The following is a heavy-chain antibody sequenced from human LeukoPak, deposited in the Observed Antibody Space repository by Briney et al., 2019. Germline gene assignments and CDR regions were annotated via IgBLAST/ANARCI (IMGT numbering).Heavy chain of an antibody. D-gene: IGHD3-3*01. CDR2: IYYSWIT. J-gene: IGHJ2*01. CDR3: ARTYYDFWSGSRYWYFHL. V-gene: IGHV4-59*08. CDR1: GGSISSYY. Sequence: SETLSLTCTVSGGSISSYYWSWIRQPPGKGLEWIGYIYYSWITTYNPSLKSRVTISVDTSKIQFSLKLSSVTAGDTAVYYCARTYYDFWSGSRYWYFHLWGRGTLVTVSS.